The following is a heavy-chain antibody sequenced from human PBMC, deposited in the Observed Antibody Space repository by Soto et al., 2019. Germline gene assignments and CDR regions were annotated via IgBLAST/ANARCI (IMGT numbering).Heavy chain of an antibody. D-gene: IGHD2-2*01. CDR3: ARLLGYCSSTSCYEADY. CDR1: GGTFSSYT. CDR2: IIPILGIA. V-gene: IGHV1-69*02. J-gene: IGHJ4*02. Sequence: GASVKVSCKASGGTFSSYTISWVRQAPGQGLEWMGRIIPILGIANYAQKFQGRVTITADKSTSTAYMELSSLRSEDTAVYYCARLLGYCSSTSCYEADYWGQGTLVTVSS.